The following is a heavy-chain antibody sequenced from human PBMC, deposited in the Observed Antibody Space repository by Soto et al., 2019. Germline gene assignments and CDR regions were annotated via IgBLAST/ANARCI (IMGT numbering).Heavy chain of an antibody. V-gene: IGHV1-69*04. CDR1: GGTFSSYT. D-gene: IGHD5-18*01. CDR2: IIPILGIA. J-gene: IGHJ6*04. Sequence: GASVKVSCKASGGTFSSYTISWVRQAPGQGLEWMGRIIPILGIANYAQKFQGRVTITADKSTSTAYMELSSLRSEDTAVYYCARDLLFTGIQLWSMDVWGKGTTVTVSS. CDR3: ARDLLFTGIQLWSMDV.